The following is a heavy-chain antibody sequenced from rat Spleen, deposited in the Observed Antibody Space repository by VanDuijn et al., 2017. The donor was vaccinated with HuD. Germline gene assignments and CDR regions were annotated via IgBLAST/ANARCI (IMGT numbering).Heavy chain of an antibody. V-gene: IGHV5-29*01. J-gene: IGHJ2*01. CDR3: TRHYFNDGPFDY. D-gene: IGHD1-12*02. CDR2: ISSDGGRN. Sequence: EVQLVESDGGLVQPGRSLKLSCAASGFTFSDYYMAWVRQAPTKGLEWVDTISSDGGRNFYRDSVKCRFNISRDNAKNSLYLQMDSLRSEDTATYYCTRHYFNDGPFDYWGQGVMVTVSS. CDR1: GFTFSDYY.